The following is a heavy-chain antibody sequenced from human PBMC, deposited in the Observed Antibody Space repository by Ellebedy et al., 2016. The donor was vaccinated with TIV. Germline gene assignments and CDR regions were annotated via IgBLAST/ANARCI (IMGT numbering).Heavy chain of an antibody. CDR3: ASLPGSYSFEH. CDR1: GGPFSGQY. CDR2: IYYSGST. J-gene: IGHJ4*02. Sequence: SETLSLTCGVYGGPFSGQYWSWIRQPPGKGLEWIGYIYYSGSTNYNPSLKSRVTISVDTSKNQFSLRLSSVTAADTAVYFCASLPGSYSFEHWGQGILVTVSS. D-gene: IGHD1-26*01. V-gene: IGHV4-59*08.